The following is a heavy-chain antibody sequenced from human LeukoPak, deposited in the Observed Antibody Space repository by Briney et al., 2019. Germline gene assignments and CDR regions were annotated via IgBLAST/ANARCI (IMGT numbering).Heavy chain of an antibody. CDR3: ARGPDYGGPL. CDR1: GFTFINYW. CDR2: MNSDASST. V-gene: IGHV3-74*01. J-gene: IGHJ4*02. Sequence: GGSLRLSCVASGFTFINYWMHWVRQAPGKGLVWVARMNSDASSTSYADSVKGRFTISRDNAKKTLYLQMNSLRAEDTAVYYCARGPDYGGPLRGQGTLVTVSP. D-gene: IGHD4-23*01.